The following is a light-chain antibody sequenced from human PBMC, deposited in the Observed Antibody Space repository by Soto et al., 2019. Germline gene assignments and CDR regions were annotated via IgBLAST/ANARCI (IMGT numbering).Light chain of an antibody. CDR2: EVS. CDR3: SSYTVNTPCV. Sequence: QSVLTQPASVSGSPGQSITISCTGTSSDVGGYNYVSWYQQHPDKAPKLVISEVSNRPSGVSNRFSGSKSGNTASLTISGLQTEDEADYYCSSYTVNTPCVFGTGTKLTVL. J-gene: IGLJ1*01. CDR1: SSDVGGYNY. V-gene: IGLV2-14*01.